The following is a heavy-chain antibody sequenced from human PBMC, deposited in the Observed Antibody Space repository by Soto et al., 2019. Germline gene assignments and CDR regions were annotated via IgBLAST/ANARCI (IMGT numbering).Heavy chain of an antibody. V-gene: IGHV1-18*01. CDR1: GYTFTNYG. Sequence: QVQLVQSGAEVKKPGASVKVSCKASGYTFTNYGISWVRQAPGQGLEWMGWSSDHNGNTNYAQKFQDRVTMTTDTSTSSAYMELRSLTSDDTAVYYCARDRSNSEYWGQGTLVTVSS. CDR2: SSDHNGNT. CDR3: ARDRSNSEY. J-gene: IGHJ4*02. D-gene: IGHD6-13*01.